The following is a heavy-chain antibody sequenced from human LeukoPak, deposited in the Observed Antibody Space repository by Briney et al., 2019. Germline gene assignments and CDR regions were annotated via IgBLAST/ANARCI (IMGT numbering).Heavy chain of an antibody. CDR2: INPNSGNT. V-gene: IGHV1-8*02. CDR3: ARGGYSSSWYYPSYYYGMDV. Sequence: ASVKVSCKASGGTFSSYAINWVRQATGQGLEWMGWINPNSGNTGYAQKFQGRVTMTRNTSISTAYMELSSLRSEDTAVYYCARGGYSSSWYYPSYYYGMDVWGQGTTVTVSS. CDR1: GGTFSSYA. D-gene: IGHD6-13*01. J-gene: IGHJ6*02.